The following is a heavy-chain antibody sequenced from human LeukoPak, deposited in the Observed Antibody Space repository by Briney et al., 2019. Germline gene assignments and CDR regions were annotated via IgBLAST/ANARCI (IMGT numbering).Heavy chain of an antibody. Sequence: SETLSLTCTVSGGSISSYYWSWLRQPPGKGLEWIGYIYYSGSTNYNPSLKSRVTISVDTSKNQFSLKLSSVTAADTAVYYCARAPSLIPGYYYYMDVWGKGTTVTVSS. J-gene: IGHJ6*03. CDR3: ARAPSLIPGYYYYMDV. CDR1: GGSISSYY. CDR2: IYYSGST. D-gene: IGHD3-16*01. V-gene: IGHV4-59*01.